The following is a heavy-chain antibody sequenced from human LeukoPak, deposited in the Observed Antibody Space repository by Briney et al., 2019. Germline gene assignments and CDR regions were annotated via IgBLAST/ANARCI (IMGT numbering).Heavy chain of an antibody. Sequence: ASVKVSCKASGYTFSSYEISWVRQAPGQGLEWMGWINPKSGVTNYVQKFQGRVTMTRDTSISTTYMELSRLRFDDTAVYYCARTSSFDYWGQGTLVTVSP. CDR1: GYTFSSYE. CDR3: ARTSSFDY. CDR2: INPKSGVT. V-gene: IGHV1-2*02. J-gene: IGHJ4*02.